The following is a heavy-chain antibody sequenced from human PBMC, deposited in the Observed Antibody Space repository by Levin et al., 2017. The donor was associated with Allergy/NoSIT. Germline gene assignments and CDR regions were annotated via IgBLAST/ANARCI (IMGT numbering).Heavy chain of an antibody. CDR2: IYYSGST. J-gene: IGHJ5*02. CDR3: ARVKRRTDTAMVNNWFDP. D-gene: IGHD5-18*01. Sequence: SETLSLTCTVSGGSISSYYWSWIRQPPGKGLEWIGYIYYSGSTNYNPSLKSRVTISVDTSKNQFSLKLSSVTAADTAVYYCARVKRRTDTAMVNNWFDPWGQGTLVTVSS. V-gene: IGHV4-59*01. CDR1: GGSISSYY.